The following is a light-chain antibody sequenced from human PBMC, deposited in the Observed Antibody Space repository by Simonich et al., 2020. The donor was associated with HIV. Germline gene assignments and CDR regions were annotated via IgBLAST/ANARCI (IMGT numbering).Light chain of an antibody. Sequence: QSALTQPASVSGSPGQSITISCTGTSSDLGYYDYVSWYQQHPGKATKLMIYEGSKRPSGVSNRFSGSKSGNTASLTISGLQAEDEADYYCCSYAGSPWVFGGGTKLTVL. CDR1: SSDLGYYDY. J-gene: IGLJ3*02. V-gene: IGLV2-23*01. CDR3: CSYAGSPWV. CDR2: EGS.